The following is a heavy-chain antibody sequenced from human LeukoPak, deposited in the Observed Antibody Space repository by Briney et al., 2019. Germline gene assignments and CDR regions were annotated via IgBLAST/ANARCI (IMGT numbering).Heavy chain of an antibody. CDR3: ARSHYDFWSGHPFDY. CDR1: GGSISSYY. D-gene: IGHD3-3*01. Sequence: PSETLSLTCTVSGGSISSYYWSWIRQPPGKGLEWIGYIYCSGSTNYNPSLKSRVTISVDTSKNQFSLKLSSVTAADTAVYYCARSHYDFWSGHPFDYWGQGTLVTVSS. CDR2: IYCSGST. V-gene: IGHV4-59*01. J-gene: IGHJ4*02.